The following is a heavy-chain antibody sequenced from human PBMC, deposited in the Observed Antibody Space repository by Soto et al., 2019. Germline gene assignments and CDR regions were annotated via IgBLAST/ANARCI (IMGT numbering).Heavy chain of an antibody. CDR3: ARRSSDPPPTYYYYGMDV. CDR1: GFTFSSYW. CDR2: IKQDGSEK. V-gene: IGHV3-7*01. Sequence: GGSLRLSCAASGFTFSSYWMSWVRQAPGKGLEWVANIKQDGSEKYYVDSVKGRFTISRDNAKNSLYLQMNSLRAEDTAVYYCARRSSDPPPTYYYYGMDVWGQGTTVTVSS. D-gene: IGHD4-17*01. J-gene: IGHJ6*02.